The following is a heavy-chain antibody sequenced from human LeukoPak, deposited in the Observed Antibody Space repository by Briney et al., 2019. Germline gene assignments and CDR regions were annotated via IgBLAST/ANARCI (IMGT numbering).Heavy chain of an antibody. CDR3: AIYSYGYRLFDY. D-gene: IGHD5-18*01. CDR2: IYYSGST. V-gene: IGHV4-39*07. CDR1: GGSISSSSYY. J-gene: IGHJ4*02. Sequence: SETLSLTCTVSGGSISSSSYYWGWIRQPPGKGLECIGSIYYSGSTYYNPSLKSRVTISVDTSKNQFSLKLSSVTAADTAVYYCAIYSYGYRLFDYWGQGTLVTVSS.